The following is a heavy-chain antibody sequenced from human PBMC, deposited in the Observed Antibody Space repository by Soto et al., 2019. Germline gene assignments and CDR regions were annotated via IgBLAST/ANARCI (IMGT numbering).Heavy chain of an antibody. D-gene: IGHD1-26*01. CDR3: ARESLGIVGMFDY. J-gene: IGHJ4*02. V-gene: IGHV3-66*01. CDR2: IYSGGIT. CDR1: GFTVSSNH. Sequence: EVQLVESGGGLVQPGGSLRLSCAASGFTVSSNHMSWVRQAPGKGLEWVSVIYSGGITYYADSVKGRFTISRDNSKNTTHLQRNSLRAEDTVVYYCARESLGIVGMFDYWGQGTLVTASS.